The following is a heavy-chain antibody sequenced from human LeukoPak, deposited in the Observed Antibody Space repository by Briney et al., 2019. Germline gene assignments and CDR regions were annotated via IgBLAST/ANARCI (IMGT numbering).Heavy chain of an antibody. D-gene: IGHD4-17*01. V-gene: IGHV4-34*01. Sequence: GSLRLSCAASGFTVSSNYMSWIRQPPGKGLEWIGEINHSGSTNYNPSLKSRVTISVDTSKNQFSLKLSSVTAADTAVYYCARAYGDYPFDYWGQGTPVTVSS. CDR2: INHSGST. J-gene: IGHJ4*02. CDR3: ARAYGDYPFDY. CDR1: GFTVSSNY.